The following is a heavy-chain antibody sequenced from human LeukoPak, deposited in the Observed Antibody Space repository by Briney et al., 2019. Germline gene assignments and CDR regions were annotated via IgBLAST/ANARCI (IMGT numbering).Heavy chain of an antibody. V-gene: IGHV1-69*13. CDR3: ARDRAGGEITMVFRL. D-gene: IGHD3-10*01. J-gene: IGHJ4*02. Sequence: ASVKVSCKASGVTFSSYAISWVRQAPGQGLEWMGGIIPIFGTANYAQKFQGRVTITADESTSTAYMELSSLRSEDTAVYYCARDRAGGEITMVFRLWGQGTLVTVSS. CDR2: IIPIFGTA. CDR1: GVTFSSYA.